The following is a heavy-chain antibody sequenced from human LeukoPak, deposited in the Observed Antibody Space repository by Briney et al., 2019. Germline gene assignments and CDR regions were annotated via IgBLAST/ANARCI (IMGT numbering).Heavy chain of an antibody. CDR1: GLTFSNYA. V-gene: IGHV3-7*05. Sequence: GGSLLLSCAASGLTFSNYAMSWVRQAPGKGLEWVANIKEDGSEKYYVDSVEGRFTISRGNPKNSLYLQMNSLRAEDTAVYYCARDTDFHFDYWGKGTLVTASS. CDR2: IKEDGSEK. J-gene: IGHJ4*02. CDR3: ARDTDFHFDY.